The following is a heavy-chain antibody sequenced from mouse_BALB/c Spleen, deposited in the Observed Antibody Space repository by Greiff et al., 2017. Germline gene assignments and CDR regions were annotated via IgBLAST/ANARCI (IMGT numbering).Heavy chain of an antibody. V-gene: IGHV2-2*02. D-gene: IGHD2-14*01. CDR1: GFSLTSYG. CDR2: IWSGGST. Sequence: VKLVESGPGLVQPSQSLSITCTVSGFSLTSYGVHWVRQSPGKGLEWLGVIWSGGSTDYNAAFISRLSISKDNSKSQVFFKMNSLQANDTAIYYCARSRYDEAWFAYWGQGTLVTVSA. J-gene: IGHJ3*01. CDR3: ARSRYDEAWFAY.